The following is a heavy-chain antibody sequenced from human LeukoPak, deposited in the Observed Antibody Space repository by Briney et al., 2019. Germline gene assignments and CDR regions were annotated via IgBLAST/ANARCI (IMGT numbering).Heavy chain of an antibody. D-gene: IGHD1-1*01. CDR3: ARRSRTTDDALDI. Sequence: SVKVSCKASGGTFSSYAISWVRQAPGQGLEWMGRIIPIFGIANYAQKFQGRVTITADKSTSTAYMELSSLRSEDTAVYYCARRSRTTDDALDIWGQGTMVTVSS. CDR1: GGTFSSYA. J-gene: IGHJ3*02. V-gene: IGHV1-69*04. CDR2: IIPIFGIA.